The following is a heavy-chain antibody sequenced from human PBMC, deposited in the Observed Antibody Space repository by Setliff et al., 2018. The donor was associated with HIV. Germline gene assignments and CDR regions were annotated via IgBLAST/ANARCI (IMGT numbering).Heavy chain of an antibody. CDR3: ARARRDSYDRGRRNHYYIDV. Sequence: SVKVSCKASGYTFSSNDINWVRQATGQGLEWMGWMNPNSGNTGYAQKFQGRVTMTRDTSISTAYMELNNLKFEDTAVYYCARARRDSYDRGRRNHYYIDVWGKGTTVTVSS. J-gene: IGHJ6*03. V-gene: IGHV1-8*01. CDR2: MNPNSGNT. D-gene: IGHD3-22*01. CDR1: GYTFSSND.